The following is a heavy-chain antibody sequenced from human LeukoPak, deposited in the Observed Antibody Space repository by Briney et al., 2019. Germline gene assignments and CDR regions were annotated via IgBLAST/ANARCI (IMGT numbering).Heavy chain of an antibody. CDR2: IHHRGST. V-gene: IGHV4-4*02. CDR3: ASRSYISGPY. CDR1: GASISGSDW. D-gene: IGHD6-25*01. Sequence: SETLSLTCAVSGASISGSDWWGWVRQPPGKGLEWIGEIHHRGSTNYNPSLKSRVTISVDKSNNQFSLKVRSVTAADTAVYYCASRSYISGPYWGQGTLVTVSS. J-gene: IGHJ4*02.